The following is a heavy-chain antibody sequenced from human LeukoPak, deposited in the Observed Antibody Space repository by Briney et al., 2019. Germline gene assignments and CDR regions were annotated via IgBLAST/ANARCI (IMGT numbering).Heavy chain of an antibody. Sequence: GGSLRLSCAASGFTFSNYWMHWVRQAPGKGLVWVARINHDGSTTGYADSVKGRFHISRDNAKNTLYLQMNSLRAEDTATYLCANLDPMNAFDYWGQGTLVSVSS. CDR2: INHDGSTT. J-gene: IGHJ4*02. V-gene: IGHV3-74*01. CDR3: ANLDPMNAFDY. CDR1: GFTFSNYW.